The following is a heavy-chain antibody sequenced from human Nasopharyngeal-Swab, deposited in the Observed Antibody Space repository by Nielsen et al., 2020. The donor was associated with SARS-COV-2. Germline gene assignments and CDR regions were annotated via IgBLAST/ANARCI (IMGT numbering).Heavy chain of an antibody. CDR2: ISHNSGT. J-gene: IGHJ5*02. Sequence: SETLSLTCTVSGVSISSQYWSWIRQPPGKGLEWIGYISHNSGTNYNPSLKSRVTMCMDTSKNQFSLRLTSVTAADTAVYYCAKEGATGWFDPCGQGTLVTVSS. CDR3: AKEGATGWFDP. CDR1: GVSISSQY. V-gene: IGHV4-59*11.